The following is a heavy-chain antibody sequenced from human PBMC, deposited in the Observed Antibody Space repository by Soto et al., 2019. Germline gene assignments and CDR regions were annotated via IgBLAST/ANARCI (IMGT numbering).Heavy chain of an antibody. D-gene: IGHD3-3*01. CDR2: ISYDGSNK. CDR3: AKEVWSGPMDV. V-gene: IGHV3-30*18. CDR1: GFTFSSYW. J-gene: IGHJ6*02. Sequence: GGSLRLSCAASGFTFSSYWMHWVRQAPGKGLEWVAVISYDGSNKYYADSVKGRFTISRDNSKNTLYLQMNSLRAEDTAVYYCAKEVWSGPMDVWGQGTTVTVSS.